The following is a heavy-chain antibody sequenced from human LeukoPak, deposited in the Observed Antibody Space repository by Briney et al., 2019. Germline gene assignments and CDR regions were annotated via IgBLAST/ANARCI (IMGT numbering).Heavy chain of an antibody. CDR2: INQDGSEK. CDR3: ARNPGVTAGRGYYYYMDV. D-gene: IGHD2-2*01. J-gene: IGHJ6*03. Sequence: GSLRLSCATSGFSFRSYSMSWVRQAPGKGLQWVANINQDGSEKYFVDSVKGRFTISRDNAKNSLYLHMNSLRAEDTAVYYCARNPGVTAGRGYYYYMDVWGKGTTVTVSS. CDR1: GFSFRSYS. V-gene: IGHV3-7*01.